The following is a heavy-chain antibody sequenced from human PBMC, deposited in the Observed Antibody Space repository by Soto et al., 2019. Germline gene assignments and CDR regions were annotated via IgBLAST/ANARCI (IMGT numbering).Heavy chain of an antibody. J-gene: IGHJ4*02. D-gene: IGHD2-2*03. CDR1: GASVRTHY. V-gene: IGHV4-59*02. CDR2: IHSSGAI. CDR3: ARDGSLIGDAHFDY. Sequence: QVQLQESGPGLVKPSETLSLTCDVSGASVRTHYWSWIRQPPGQGLEWIAYIHSSGAINYNPSLERRVTISVDTSKNQVSLKMTSVTAADTAMYCCARDGSLIGDAHFDYWGRGTLLTVSS.